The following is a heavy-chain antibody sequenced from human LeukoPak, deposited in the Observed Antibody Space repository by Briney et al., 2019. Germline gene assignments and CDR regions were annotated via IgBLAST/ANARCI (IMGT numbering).Heavy chain of an antibody. Sequence: PSETLSLTCTVSGDPISSTYYYWGWIRQPPGQGLEWIGEINHSGSTNYNPSLKSRVTISVDTSKNQFSLKLSSVTAADTAVYYCARAYYGDSTETQYYFDYWGQGTLVTVSS. J-gene: IGHJ4*02. V-gene: IGHV4-39*07. CDR2: INHSGST. CDR3: ARAYYGDSTETQYYFDY. D-gene: IGHD4-17*01. CDR1: GDPISSTYYY.